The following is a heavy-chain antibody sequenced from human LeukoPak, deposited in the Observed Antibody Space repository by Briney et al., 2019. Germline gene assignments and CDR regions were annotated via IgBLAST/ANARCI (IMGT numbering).Heavy chain of an antibody. CDR1: AFTFSDYY. J-gene: IGHJ4*02. V-gene: IGHV3-11*01. CDR2: ISSSGSTI. Sequence: GGSLRLSCAAYAFTFSDYYMGWNRQAQGKGLGWVSYISSSGSTIYYAGSVKGRFTISRDNAKNSLYLQMNSLRAEDTAVYYCARADRTYYQGFYYWGQGTLVTVSS. CDR3: ARADRTYYQGFYY. D-gene: IGHD3-10*01.